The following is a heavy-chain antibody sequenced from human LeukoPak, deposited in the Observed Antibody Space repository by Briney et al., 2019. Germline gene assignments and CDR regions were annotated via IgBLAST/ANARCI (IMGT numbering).Heavy chain of an antibody. CDR2: ISGSGGST. V-gene: IGHV3-23*01. Sequence: GGALRLSCAASGFTFSSYGMCWVRQAPGKGLEWVSAISGSGGSTYYADSVKGRFTISRDNSKNTLYLQMNSLRAEDTAVYYCGFGRELDHFDYWDQGPLVTVSS. CDR1: GFTFSSYG. J-gene: IGHJ4*02. CDR3: GFGRELDHFDY. D-gene: IGHD3-10*01.